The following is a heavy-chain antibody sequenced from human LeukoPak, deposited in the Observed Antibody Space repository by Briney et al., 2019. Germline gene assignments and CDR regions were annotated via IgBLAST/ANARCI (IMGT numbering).Heavy chain of an antibody. Sequence: SETLSLTCTVFGGSISSSSYSWGWIRQPPGKGLEWIGSKFYSGDTYYNPSLKSRVTMYVDTSKNRFSLKLSSVTAADTAVYYCARHFVAGSVTYNWFDPWGQGTLVTVSS. CDR2: KFYSGDT. J-gene: IGHJ5*02. CDR1: GGSISSSSYS. V-gene: IGHV4-39*01. D-gene: IGHD6-19*01. CDR3: ARHFVAGSVTYNWFDP.